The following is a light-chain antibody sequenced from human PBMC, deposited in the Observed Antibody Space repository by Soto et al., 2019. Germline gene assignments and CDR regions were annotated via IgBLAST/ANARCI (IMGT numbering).Light chain of an antibody. CDR1: QSISSK. CDR2: GAS. Sequence: EIVMTQSPATLSVSPGERATLSGRASQSISSKLGWYQQRPGQAPRLLIYGASTRATGIPARFSGSGSGTEFTLTISSLQSEDSAVYYCQQYNSWTTITFGQGTRLEIK. J-gene: IGKJ5*01. V-gene: IGKV3-15*01. CDR3: QQYNSWTTIT.